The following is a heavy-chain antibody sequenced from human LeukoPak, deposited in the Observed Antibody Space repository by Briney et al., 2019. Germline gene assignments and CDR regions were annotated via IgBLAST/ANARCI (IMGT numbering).Heavy chain of an antibody. J-gene: IGHJ4*02. CDR1: GFTFSSYG. V-gene: IGHV3-30*03. CDR2: ISYDGSNK. D-gene: IGHD6-13*01. CDR3: TRRWGSNWYYDY. Sequence: GGSLRLSCAASGFTFSSYGMHWVRQAPGKGLEWVAVISYDGSNKYYADSVKGRFTISRDNSKNTAYLQMNSLKTEDTAVYYCTRRWGSNWYYDYWGQGTLVTVSS.